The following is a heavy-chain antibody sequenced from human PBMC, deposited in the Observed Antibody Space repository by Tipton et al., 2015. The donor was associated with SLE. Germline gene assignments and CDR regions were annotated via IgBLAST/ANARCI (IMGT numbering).Heavy chain of an antibody. J-gene: IGHJ3*02. D-gene: IGHD3-10*01. CDR2: IYSGGSST. CDR1: GFTFSSYA. CDR3: AKDREAGGAFDI. V-gene: IGHV3-23*03. Sequence: AASGFTFSSYAMSWVRQAPGKGLEWGSGIYSGGSSTYYADSVKGRFTISRDNSKNTLYLQMNSLRAEDTAVYYCAKDREAGGAFDIWGQGTMVTVSS.